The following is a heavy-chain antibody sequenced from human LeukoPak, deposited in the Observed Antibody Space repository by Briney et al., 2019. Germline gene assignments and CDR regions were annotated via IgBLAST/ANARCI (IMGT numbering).Heavy chain of an antibody. V-gene: IGHV4-39*01. CDR2: IYYSGSS. CDR1: GGSISSSSYY. CDR3: ARLFAVSGYSYGYFDY. Sequence: PSETLSLTCTVSGGSISSSSYYWGWIRQPPGKELEWIGSIYYSGSSYYNPSFKSRVTISVDTSKNQFSLKLSSVTAADTAVFYCARLFAVSGYSYGYFDYWGQGTLVTVSS. D-gene: IGHD5-18*01. J-gene: IGHJ4*02.